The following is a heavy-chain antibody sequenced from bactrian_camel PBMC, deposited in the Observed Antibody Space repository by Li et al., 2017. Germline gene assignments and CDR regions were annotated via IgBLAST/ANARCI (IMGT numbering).Heavy chain of an antibody. CDR1: GFTFSRFY. J-gene: IGHJ4*01. Sequence: HVQLVESGGGLVQPGGSLRLSCAASGFTFSRFYMSWVRQAPGKGLEWVSSINSDGSNTDYADSVKGRLTISRDNAKNTVYLQMNSLKSEDTALYYCATGYGGSSRSSGQGTQVTVS. CDR2: INSDGSNT. D-gene: IGHD6*01. V-gene: IGHV3-2*01.